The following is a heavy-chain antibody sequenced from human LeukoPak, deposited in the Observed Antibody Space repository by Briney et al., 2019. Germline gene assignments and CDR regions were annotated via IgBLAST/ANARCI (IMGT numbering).Heavy chain of an antibody. J-gene: IGHJ4*02. V-gene: IGHV5-51*01. CDR1: GYSFTNYW. Sequence: GESLKISCKGSGYSFTNYWIGWVRQLPGKGVEWMGIIYPGDSETRYSPSLQGQVTISDDKSISTAYLQWSSLKASDTAIYYCASSIVGATRGYDYWGQGTLVTVSS. CDR3: ASSIVGATRGYDY. D-gene: IGHD1-26*01. CDR2: IYPGDSET.